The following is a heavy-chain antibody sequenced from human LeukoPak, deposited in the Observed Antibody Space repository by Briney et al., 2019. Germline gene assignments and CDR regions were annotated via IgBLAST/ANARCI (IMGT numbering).Heavy chain of an antibody. CDR1: GFTFSTNW. CDR3: STYSAFDI. Sequence: GGSLRLSCAASGFTFSTNWMKWVRQAPGQGLEWVASIKHDGSEIHYVDSVKGRFTISRDNAKNSLYLQMNSLRAEDTAVYYCSTYSAFDIWGQGTMVTVSS. D-gene: IGHD1-1*01. J-gene: IGHJ3*02. CDR2: IKHDGSEI. V-gene: IGHV3-7*05.